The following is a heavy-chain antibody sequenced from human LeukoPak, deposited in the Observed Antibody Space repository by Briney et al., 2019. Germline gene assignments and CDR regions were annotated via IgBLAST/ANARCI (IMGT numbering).Heavy chain of an antibody. CDR1: GYTFSGYY. J-gene: IGHJ4*02. Sequence: PGASVKVSCKASGYTFSGYYMHWVRQAPGQGLEWMGWINPNSGGTKYAQKFQGRVTMTRDTSISTAYMELSSVRSDDTAVYYRARYHNSGMGFFDYWGQGTLVTVSS. V-gene: IGHV1-2*02. D-gene: IGHD6-19*01. CDR2: INPNSGGT. CDR3: ARYHNSGMGFFDY.